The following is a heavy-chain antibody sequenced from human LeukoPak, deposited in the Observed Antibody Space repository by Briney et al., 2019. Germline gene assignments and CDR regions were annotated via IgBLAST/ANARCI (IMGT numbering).Heavy chain of an antibody. CDR3: VRGFYSPHY. V-gene: IGHV4-59*01. D-gene: IGHD4-11*01. CDR1: GGSFSSDS. CDR2: IYYSGRT. J-gene: IGHJ4*02. Sequence: ASETLSLTCTVSGGSFSSDSWSWIRQPPGKGLEWIGYIYYSGRTYYNPSLKSRITISVDTSKNQFSLKLSSVTAADTAVYYCVRGFYSPHYWGQGTLVTVSS.